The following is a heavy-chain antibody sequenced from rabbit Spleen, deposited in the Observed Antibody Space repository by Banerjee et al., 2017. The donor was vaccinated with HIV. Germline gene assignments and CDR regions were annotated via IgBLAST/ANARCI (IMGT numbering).Heavy chain of an antibody. CDR2: IYAAKGST. D-gene: IGHD4-1*01. Sequence: QLTETGGGLVQPGGSLTLSCKASGIDFTNYYISWVHQAPGKGLEWIGIIYAAKGSTDYASWVNGRFTISSDNAQSTVDLKMTSLTAADTATYFCARAIVPWLGLTRLDLWGPGTLVTVS. V-gene: IGHV1S7*01. CDR3: ARAIVPWLGLTRLDL. J-gene: IGHJ3*01. CDR1: GIDFTNYY.